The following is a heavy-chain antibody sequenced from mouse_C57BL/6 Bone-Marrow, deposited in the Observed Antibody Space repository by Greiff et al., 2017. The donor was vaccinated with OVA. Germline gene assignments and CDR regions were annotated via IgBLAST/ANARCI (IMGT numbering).Heavy chain of an antibody. J-gene: IGHJ2*01. V-gene: IGHV1-15*01. Sequence: VQLQESGAELVRPGASVTLSCKASGYTFTDYEMHWVKQTPVHGLEWIGAIDPDTGGTAYNQKFKGKAILTADKSSSTAYMDVRSLTSVDSAGYYSARPDYYGSSYGGYYFDYWGQGTTLTVSS. CDR1: GYTFTDYE. D-gene: IGHD1-1*01. CDR3: ARPDYYGSSYGGYYFDY. CDR2: IDPDTGGT.